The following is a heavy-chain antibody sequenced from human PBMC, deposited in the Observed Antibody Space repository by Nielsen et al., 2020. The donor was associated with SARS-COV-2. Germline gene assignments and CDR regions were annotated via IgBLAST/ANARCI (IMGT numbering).Heavy chain of an antibody. CDR3: ATDGKGGSEYFQD. Sequence: GGSLRLSCAASGFSFNNYGMHWVRQAPGKGLEWVAYISYEGSKQFYADSVKGRFTISRDFSKTTLYLQMNTLRPEDTGVYYCATDGKGGSEYFQDWGQGTLVTVSS. CDR1: GFSFNNYG. CDR2: ISYEGSKQ. D-gene: IGHD1-14*01. V-gene: IGHV3-30*03. J-gene: IGHJ1*01.